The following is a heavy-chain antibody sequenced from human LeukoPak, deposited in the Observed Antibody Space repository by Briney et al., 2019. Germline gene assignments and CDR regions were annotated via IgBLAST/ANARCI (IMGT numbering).Heavy chain of an antibody. V-gene: IGHV3-48*02. CDR2: ISSSGSI. CDR3: ARRFGS. CDR1: GFTFSSYG. Sequence: GGSLRLSCVASGFTFSSYGMNWVRQAPGKGLEWVSYISSSGSIYYADSVKGRFTISRDNAKNSLFLQMNSLRDEDTAVYYCARRFGSWGQGTLVTVSS. J-gene: IGHJ4*02.